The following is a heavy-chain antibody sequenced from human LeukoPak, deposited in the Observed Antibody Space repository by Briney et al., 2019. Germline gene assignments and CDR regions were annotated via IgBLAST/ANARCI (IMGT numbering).Heavy chain of an antibody. V-gene: IGHV3-23*01. CDR1: GFTFSNHA. Sequence: PGGSLRLSCAASGFTFSNHAMTWVRQAPGKGLEWVSAIGGDGRGTDYVDSVKGRFTISRDNSKNTLYLEMNSLRAEDTARYYCARRVGGTPDYWGPGTLVTVSS. CDR2: IGGDGRGT. J-gene: IGHJ4*02. D-gene: IGHD1-26*01. CDR3: ARRVGGTPDY.